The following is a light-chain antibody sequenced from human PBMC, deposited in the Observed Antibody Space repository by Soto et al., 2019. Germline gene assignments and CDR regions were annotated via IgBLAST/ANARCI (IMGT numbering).Light chain of an antibody. Sequence: EIVLTQSPGTLSLSPGERATLSCRASQSVSSSYLAWYQQKPGQTPRLLIYDASNRATGIPDRFSGSGSGTDFTLTISRLEPEDFAVYYCQQYNNWPRTFGQGTKVDI. CDR3: QQYNNWPRT. V-gene: IGKV3-20*01. CDR1: QSVSSSY. CDR2: DAS. J-gene: IGKJ1*01.